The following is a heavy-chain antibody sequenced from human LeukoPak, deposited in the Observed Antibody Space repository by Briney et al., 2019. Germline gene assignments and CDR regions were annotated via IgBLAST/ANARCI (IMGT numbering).Heavy chain of an antibody. CDR3: ARARAEYSSLGYYMDV. Sequence: ASVKVSCKASGYTFTSYGVSWVRQAPGQGLEWMGWISAYNGNTNYAQKLQGRVTMTTDTSTSTAYMELRSLRSDDTAVYYCARARAEYSSLGYYMDVWGKGTTVTVSS. CDR1: GYTFTSYG. V-gene: IGHV1-18*01. CDR2: ISAYNGNT. J-gene: IGHJ6*03. D-gene: IGHD6-6*01.